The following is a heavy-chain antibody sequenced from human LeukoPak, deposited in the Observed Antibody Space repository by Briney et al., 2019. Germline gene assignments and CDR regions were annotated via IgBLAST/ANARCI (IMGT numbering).Heavy chain of an antibody. CDR2: MYYRGST. Sequence: SETLSLTCTVSGGSISSSSHYWGWIRQPPGKGLEWIGSMYYRGSTYYNPSLKSRVTISVDTSKNQFSLKLSSVTAADTAMYYCARNRYYYGSGSYGVPNWFDPWGQGTLVTVSS. V-gene: IGHV4-39*01. D-gene: IGHD3-10*01. CDR3: ARNRYYYGSGSYGVPNWFDP. J-gene: IGHJ5*02. CDR1: GGSISSSSHY.